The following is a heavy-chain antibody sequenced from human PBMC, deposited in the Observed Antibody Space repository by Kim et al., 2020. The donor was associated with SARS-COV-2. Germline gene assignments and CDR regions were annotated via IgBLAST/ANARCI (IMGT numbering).Heavy chain of an antibody. CDR3: TRVPPYSNSWWDAFDI. CDR2: IRSKANSYAT. Sequence: GGSLRLSCAASGFTFSDSAMYWVRQASGKGLEWVGRIRSKANSYATAYAASVKGRFTISRDDSKNTAYLQMNSLKTDDTAIYYCTRVPPYSNSWWDAFDIWGQGTMVTVSS. J-gene: IGHJ3*02. V-gene: IGHV3-73*01. CDR1: GFTFSDSA. D-gene: IGHD6-13*01.